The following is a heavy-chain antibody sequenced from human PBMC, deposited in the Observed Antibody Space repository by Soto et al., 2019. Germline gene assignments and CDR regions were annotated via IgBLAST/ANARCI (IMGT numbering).Heavy chain of an antibody. D-gene: IGHD3-9*01. V-gene: IGHV3-74*02. J-gene: IGHJ6*04. CDR3: ARDWFCLDV. CDR1: GFTFSGRW. Sequence: EVQLVESGGGLVQPGGSLRLSCAASGFTFSGRWMHWVRQAPGKGLVWVSGIDNAGTDSTYADSVKGRFTSSRENVNNTVALDTTSLTVEGTLVYYCARDWFCLDVWGKGTTVTVSS. CDR2: IDNAGTDS.